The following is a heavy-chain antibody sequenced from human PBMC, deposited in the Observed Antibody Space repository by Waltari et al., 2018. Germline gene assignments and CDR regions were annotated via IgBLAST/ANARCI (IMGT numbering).Heavy chain of an antibody. V-gene: IGHV3-74*01. CDR1: GFSFGDYW. Sequence: EVHLVESGGGLVQPGGSLRLSCAASGFSFGDYWMHWVRQVPGRGLWWGSRINGDGGDISYADSVRGRFTSSRDNAESTVYLHLNNLRVDDTAVYFCARKGGTGYPYGPFYYDHWGQGTLVNVSS. CDR2: INGDGGDI. D-gene: IGHD3-9*01. CDR3: ARKGGTGYPYGPFYYDH. J-gene: IGHJ4*02.